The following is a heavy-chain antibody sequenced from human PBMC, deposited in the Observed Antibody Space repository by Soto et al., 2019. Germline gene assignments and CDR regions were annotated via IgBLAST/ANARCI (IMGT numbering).Heavy chain of an antibody. CDR1: GGTFSSYA. J-gene: IGHJ6*02. Sequence: GASVKVSCKASGGTFSSYAISWVRQAPGQGLEWMGGIIPIFGTASYAQKFQGRVTITADESTSTAYMELSSLRSEDTAVYYCARLVFYDSSGYYYYYYGMDVWGQGTKVTVSS. V-gene: IGHV1-69*13. CDR2: IIPIFGTA. CDR3: ARLVFYDSSGYYYYYYGMDV. D-gene: IGHD3-22*01.